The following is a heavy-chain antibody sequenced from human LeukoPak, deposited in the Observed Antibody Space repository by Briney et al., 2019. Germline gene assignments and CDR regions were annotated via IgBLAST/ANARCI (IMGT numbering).Heavy chain of an antibody. CDR2: IYHSGST. J-gene: IGHJ4*02. CDR3: ARGAVFGY. V-gene: IGHV4-30-2*06. CDR1: GGSISSGGYY. Sequence: SETLSLTCTVSGGSISSGGYYWSWIRQSPGKGLEWIGYIYHSGSTYYNPSLKSRVTISVDRSKNQFSLKLSSVTAADTAVYYCARGAVFGYWGQGTLVTVSS.